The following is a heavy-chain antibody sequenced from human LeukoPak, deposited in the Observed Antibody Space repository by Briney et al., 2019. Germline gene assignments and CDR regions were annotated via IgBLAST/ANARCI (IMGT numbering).Heavy chain of an antibody. CDR2: INSISGEI. D-gene: IGHD5-12*01. CDR3: ARDHGYAFDY. Sequence: GGSLRLSCVASGFTFSYYSMNWVRQAPGKGLEWASYINSISGEIWYADSVKGRFTISGDDAKNSLYLQMNSLRDEDTAVYYCARDHGYAFDYWGQGTLVTVSS. CDR1: GFTFSYYS. V-gene: IGHV3-48*02. J-gene: IGHJ4*02.